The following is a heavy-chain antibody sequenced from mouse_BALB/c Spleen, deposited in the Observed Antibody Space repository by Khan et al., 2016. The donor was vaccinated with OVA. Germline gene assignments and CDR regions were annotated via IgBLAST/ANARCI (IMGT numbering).Heavy chain of an antibody. CDR3: ARTARIEY. CDR1: GYSITSGYG. J-gene: IGHJ2*01. D-gene: IGHD1-2*01. Sequence: EVQLQESGPGLVKPSQSLSLTCTVTGYSITSGYGWNWIRQFPGNKLEWTGYISYSGSTNYNPTLKSRITITRDTSKNQFFLQLNTVTTEDTATYYCARTARIEYWGQGTTLTVSS. V-gene: IGHV3-2*02. CDR2: ISYSGST.